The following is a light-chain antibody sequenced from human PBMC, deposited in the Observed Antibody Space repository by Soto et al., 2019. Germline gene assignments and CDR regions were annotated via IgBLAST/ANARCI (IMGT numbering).Light chain of an antibody. V-gene: IGKV3-20*01. CDR1: QSVRSSF. Sequence: EIVLTQSPGTLSLSPGERATLSCRASQSVRSSFLAWYQQKPGQAPRLLIYGASSRATGIPDRFSGSGSGTDFTLSISRLEPEDFAVYHCQQYGSSGTFGGGTKVEIK. J-gene: IGKJ4*01. CDR3: QQYGSSGT. CDR2: GAS.